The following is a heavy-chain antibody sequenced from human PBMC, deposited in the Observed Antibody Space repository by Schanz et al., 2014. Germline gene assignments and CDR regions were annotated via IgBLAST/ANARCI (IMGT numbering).Heavy chain of an antibody. CDR2: ISGSGGST. J-gene: IGHJ4*02. D-gene: IGHD1-1*01. V-gene: IGHV3-23*04. CDR1: GFTFSSYA. Sequence: EVQLVESGGGLVQPGGSLRLSCAASGFTFSSYAMSWVRQAPGKGLEWVSAISGSGGSTYYADSVKGRFTISRDNAKNSLYLEMNSLRAEDTARYYCARDRRNADLDYWGQGTLVIVSS. CDR3: ARDRRNADLDY.